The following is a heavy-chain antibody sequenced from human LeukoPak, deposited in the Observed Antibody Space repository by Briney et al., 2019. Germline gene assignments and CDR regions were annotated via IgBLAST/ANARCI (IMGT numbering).Heavy chain of an antibody. CDR3: ARDDGYYDSSAYYPRGAFDI. Sequence: ASVKVSCTASGYTFTSYDINWVRQATGQGLEWMGWMNPNSGNTGYAQKFQGRVTITRNTSISTAYMELSSLRSEDTAVYYCARDDGYYDSSAYYPRGAFDIWGQGTMVTVSS. CDR1: GYTFTSYD. D-gene: IGHD3-22*01. V-gene: IGHV1-8*03. CDR2: MNPNSGNT. J-gene: IGHJ3*02.